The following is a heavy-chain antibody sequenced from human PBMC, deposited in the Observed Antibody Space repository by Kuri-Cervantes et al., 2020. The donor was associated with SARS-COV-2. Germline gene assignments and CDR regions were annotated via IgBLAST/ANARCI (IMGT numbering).Heavy chain of an antibody. D-gene: IGHD3-3*01. Sequence: ASVKVSCKASGYTFTSYGISWVRQAPGQGLEWMGWISAYNGNTNYAQKLQGRVTMTTDTSTSTAYMELRSLRSDDTAVYYCARWDYDFWSGYPYYYYGMDVWGQGTTVTVSS. J-gene: IGHJ6*02. CDR1: GYTFTSYG. CDR3: ARWDYDFWSGYPYYYYGMDV. V-gene: IGHV1-18*01. CDR2: ISAYNGNT.